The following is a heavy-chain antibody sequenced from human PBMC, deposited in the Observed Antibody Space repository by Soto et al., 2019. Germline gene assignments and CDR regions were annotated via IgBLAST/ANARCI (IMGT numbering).Heavy chain of an antibody. Sequence: QVQLQESGPGLVKPSQTLSLTCTVSGGSISSGDYYWRWIRQPPGKGLEWIGYIYYSGSTYYNPSLKGRLTISVDTSKNQFSLKLSSVTAADTAVYYCARRCSGGSCYGVYFDYWGQGTLVTVSS. CDR1: GGSISSGDYY. V-gene: IGHV4-30-4*01. CDR2: IYYSGST. D-gene: IGHD2-15*01. CDR3: ARRCSGGSCYGVYFDY. J-gene: IGHJ4*02.